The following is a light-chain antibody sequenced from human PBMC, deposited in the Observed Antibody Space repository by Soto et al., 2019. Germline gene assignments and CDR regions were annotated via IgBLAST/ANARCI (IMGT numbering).Light chain of an antibody. J-gene: IGKJ1*01. Sequence: IQLTQTPSSLSAAVGDRVTITFRASQGISSFLAWYQQKPGKAPKLLIYAASSLQSGVPSRFSGSGYGTDFTLTISGLQPEDVATYYCQKYNSAPWSFAQGTKVDI. CDR3: QKYNSAPWS. V-gene: IGKV1-27*01. CDR1: QGISSF. CDR2: AAS.